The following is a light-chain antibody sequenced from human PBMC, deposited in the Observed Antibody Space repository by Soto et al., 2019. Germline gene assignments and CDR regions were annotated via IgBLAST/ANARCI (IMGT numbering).Light chain of an antibody. CDR3: QRYNAFSQT. CDR1: QSINNW. V-gene: IGKV1-5*01. J-gene: IGKJ1*01. Sequence: DIQMTQSPSTLSASVGDRVTITCRASQSINNWVAWYQQKPGKAPKVLIYDASTLESGVPSRFSGSGSGTEFTLTIDSLQPDDFETYYCQRYNAFSQTFGQGTKVEI. CDR2: DAS.